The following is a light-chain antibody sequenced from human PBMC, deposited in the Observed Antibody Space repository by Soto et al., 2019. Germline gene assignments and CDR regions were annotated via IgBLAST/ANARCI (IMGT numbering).Light chain of an antibody. CDR3: QQYGRSPPEFT. CDR2: GAS. J-gene: IGKJ3*01. V-gene: IGKV3-20*01. Sequence: EIVLTQSPGTLSLSAGERATLSCRASQTISSNYVAWYQQKPGQAPRLLIFGASYRATGIPDRFSGSGYGTDFTLTISRLEPEDFAVYYCQQYGRSPPEFTFGPGTKVDIK. CDR1: QTISSNY.